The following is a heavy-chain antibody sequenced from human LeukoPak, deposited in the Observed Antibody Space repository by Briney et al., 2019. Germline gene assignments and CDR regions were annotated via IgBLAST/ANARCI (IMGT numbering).Heavy chain of an antibody. V-gene: IGHV3-23*01. CDR2: ISANGATI. CDR3: ARERCGGDCPFDY. Sequence: GGSLRLSCAVSGFTYSIYAMGWVRQAPGQGLEWVSAISANGATIYYADSVKGRFTISRDNAKNSLYLQMNSLRAEDTAVYYCARERCGGDCPFDYWGQGTLVTVSS. D-gene: IGHD2-21*02. CDR1: GFTYSIYA. J-gene: IGHJ4*02.